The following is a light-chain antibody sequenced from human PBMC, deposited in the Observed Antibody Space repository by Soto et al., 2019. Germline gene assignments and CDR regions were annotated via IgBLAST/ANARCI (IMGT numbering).Light chain of an antibody. CDR3: QQYGSSPKT. J-gene: IGKJ1*01. CDR2: AAS. V-gene: IGKV3-20*01. CDR1: QSFSSSY. Sequence: EIVLTQSPGTLSLSPGERATLSFRASQSFSSSYLAWYQQKPGQAPRLLIYAASSRATGIPDRFSGSGSGTDFTLTISRLVPEDFAVYYCQQYGSSPKTFGQGTKVEIK.